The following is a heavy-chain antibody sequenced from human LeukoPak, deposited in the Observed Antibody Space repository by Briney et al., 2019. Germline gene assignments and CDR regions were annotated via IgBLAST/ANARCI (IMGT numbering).Heavy chain of an antibody. D-gene: IGHD1-7*01. CDR2: IIPIFGTA. V-gene: IGHV1-69*05. Sequence: ASAKVSCKASGGTFSGYAISWVRQAPGQGLEWMGGIIPIFGTANYAQKFQGRVTITTDESTGTAYMELSSLRSEDTAVYYCAESYWRYNWNYGLDPWGQGTLVTVSS. J-gene: IGHJ5*02. CDR3: AESYWRYNWNYGLDP. CDR1: GGTFSGYA.